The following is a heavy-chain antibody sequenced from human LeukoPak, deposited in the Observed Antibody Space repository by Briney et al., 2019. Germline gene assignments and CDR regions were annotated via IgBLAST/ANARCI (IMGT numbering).Heavy chain of an antibody. Sequence: PGGSLRLSCAASGFAFRSYWMHWVRQASGKGLVWVSRINIEGSSTSYADSVRGRFTISRDNAKNTLFLQMNSLRAEDTAVYYCVRVTAQLAFDYWGQGTLVTVSS. CDR2: INIEGSST. J-gene: IGHJ4*02. CDR1: GFAFRSYW. CDR3: VRVTAQLAFDY. V-gene: IGHV3-74*01. D-gene: IGHD6-13*01.